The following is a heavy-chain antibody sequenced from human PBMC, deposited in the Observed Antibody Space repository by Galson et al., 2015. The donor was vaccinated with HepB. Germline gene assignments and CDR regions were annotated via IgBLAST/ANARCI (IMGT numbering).Heavy chain of an antibody. Sequence: SLRLSCAASGFTFSSYAMHWVRQAPGKGLEWVAVISYDGSNKYYADSVKGRFTISRDNSKNTLYLQMNSLRAEDTAVYYCARGAVKPNSWWFDPWGQGTLVTVSS. CDR3: ARGAVKPNSWWFDP. D-gene: IGHD1-1*01. CDR2: ISYDGSNK. J-gene: IGHJ5*02. V-gene: IGHV3-30-3*01. CDR1: GFTFSSYA.